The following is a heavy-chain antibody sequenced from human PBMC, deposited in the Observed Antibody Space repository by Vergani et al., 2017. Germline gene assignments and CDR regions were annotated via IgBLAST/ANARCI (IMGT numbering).Heavy chain of an antibody. CDR3: ARVSSHCGGDCYVDY. Sequence: QVQLVPSGAEVKKPGASVKVSCKASGYTFTSYDINWVRQATGQGLEWMGWINPNSGGTNYAPKFQGGVTMTRDTSISTAYMELSRLRSDDTAVYYCARVSSHCGGDCYVDYWGQGTLVTVSS. CDR1: GYTFTSYD. V-gene: IGHV1-2*02. CDR2: INPNSGGT. D-gene: IGHD2-21*02. J-gene: IGHJ4*02.